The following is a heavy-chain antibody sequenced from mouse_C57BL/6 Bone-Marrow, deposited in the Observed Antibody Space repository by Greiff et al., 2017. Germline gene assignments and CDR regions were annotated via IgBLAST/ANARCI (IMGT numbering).Heavy chain of an antibody. D-gene: IGHD2-4*01. CDR1: GYSFTDYN. Sequence: EVKVVESGPELVKPGASVKISCKASGYSFTDYNMNWVKQSNGKSLEWIGVINPNYGTTSYNQKFKGKATLTVDQSSSTAYMQLNSLTSEDSAVLYGARGYDYDYAMDYWGQGTSVTVSS. CDR2: INPNYGTT. V-gene: IGHV1-39*01. CDR3: ARGYDYDYAMDY. J-gene: IGHJ4*01.